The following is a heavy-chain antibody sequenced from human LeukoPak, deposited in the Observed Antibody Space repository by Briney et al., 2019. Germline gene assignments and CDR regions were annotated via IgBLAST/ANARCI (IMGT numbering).Heavy chain of an antibody. CDR2: ISGSGGST. Sequence: GGSLRLSCAASGVTFRSYAMSWVRQAPGKGLEWISVISGSGGSTYYADSVKGRFTISRDNSKNTLYLQMNSLRAEDTAVYYCAKEMYYYESSGYCDYWGQGTLVTVSS. CDR1: GVTFRSYA. J-gene: IGHJ4*02. D-gene: IGHD3-22*01. V-gene: IGHV3-23*01. CDR3: AKEMYYYESSGYCDY.